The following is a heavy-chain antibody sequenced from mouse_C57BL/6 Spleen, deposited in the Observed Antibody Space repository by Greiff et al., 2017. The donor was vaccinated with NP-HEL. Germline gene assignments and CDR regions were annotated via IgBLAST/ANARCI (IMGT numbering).Heavy chain of an antibody. J-gene: IGHJ2*01. CDR2: IDPENGDT. Sequence: VQLKQSGAELVRPGASVKLSCTASGFNIKDDYMHWVKQRPEQGLEWIGWIDPENGDTEYASKFQGKATITADTSSNTAYLQLSSLTSEDTAVYYCTLRGDCFDYWGQGTTLTVSS. V-gene: IGHV14-4*01. CDR1: GFNIKDDY. CDR3: TLRGDCFDY. D-gene: IGHD1-1*01.